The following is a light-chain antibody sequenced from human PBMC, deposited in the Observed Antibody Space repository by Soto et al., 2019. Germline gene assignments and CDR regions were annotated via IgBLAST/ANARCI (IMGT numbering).Light chain of an antibody. Sequence: EVLLTQSPATLSVSPGESVTLSCRASQSINTILAWYQQKPGQAPRLLIYDASSRAAGVPARFSGRGSGTDFTRTINSLEPEDFAVYHCQQRSIWPLTFGGGTRVE. CDR1: QSINTI. CDR3: QQRSIWPLT. V-gene: IGKV3-11*01. J-gene: IGKJ4*01. CDR2: DAS.